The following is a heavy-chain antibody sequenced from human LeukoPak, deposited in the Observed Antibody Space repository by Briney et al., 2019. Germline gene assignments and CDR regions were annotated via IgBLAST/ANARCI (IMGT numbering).Heavy chain of an antibody. J-gene: IGHJ5*02. CDR2: ISYDGSNK. V-gene: IGHV3-30-3*01. CDR3: ARDADIVVVPAINWFDP. D-gene: IGHD2-2*01. Sequence: QSGGSLRLSCAASGFTFSSYAMHWVRQAPGKGLEWVAVISYDGSNKYYAASVKGLFTISTDNSNNTLYLQMNTLRAEDTAVYYCARDADIVVVPAINWFDPWGQGTLVTVSS. CDR1: GFTFSSYA.